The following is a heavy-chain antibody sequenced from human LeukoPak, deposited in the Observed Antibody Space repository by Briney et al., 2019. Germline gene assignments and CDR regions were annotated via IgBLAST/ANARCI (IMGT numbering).Heavy chain of an antibody. CDR3: VSGYYSNFDY. J-gene: IGHJ4*02. D-gene: IGHD3-22*01. CDR1: GGSISSGSYY. Sequence: PSQTLSLTCTVSGGSISSGSYYWSWIRQPAGKGLEWIGRIYTSGSTNYNPSLKSRVTISVDTSKNQFSLKLSSVTAADTAVYYCVSGYYSNFDYWGQGTLVTVSS. CDR2: IYTSGST. V-gene: IGHV4-61*02.